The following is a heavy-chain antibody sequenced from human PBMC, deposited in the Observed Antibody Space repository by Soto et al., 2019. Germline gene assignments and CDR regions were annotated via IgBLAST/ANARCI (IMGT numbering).Heavy chain of an antibody. CDR2: TIPLFGTT. J-gene: IGHJ6*02. Sequence: QVQLVQSGVEVKKPGSSVRVSCKASGDTFKNSVISWVRQAPGQGLEWIGGTIPLFGTTDYAQKFQGRLTITTGESTTTAYMEVSRLTSEDTAVYYCVAELNFGKLSVVWGQGTTVIVSS. CDR3: VAELNFGKLSVV. CDR1: GDTFKNSV. V-gene: IGHV1-69*01. D-gene: IGHD3-10*01.